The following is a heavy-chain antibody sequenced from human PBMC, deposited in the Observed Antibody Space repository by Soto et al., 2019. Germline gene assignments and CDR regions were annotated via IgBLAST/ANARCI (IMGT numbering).Heavy chain of an antibody. V-gene: IGHV3-23*01. CDR1: GFTISSYA. J-gene: IGHJ4*02. Sequence: PGGSLRLSCAASGFTISSYAMSWVRQAPGKGLEWVSGISGSGVSTYYGDSVKGRFTISRDNSKNMLYLQMNSLRAEDTALYYCAKSPYYDILTGYWVYWGQGTLVTVSS. CDR3: AKSPYYDILTGYWVY. D-gene: IGHD3-9*01. CDR2: ISGSGVST.